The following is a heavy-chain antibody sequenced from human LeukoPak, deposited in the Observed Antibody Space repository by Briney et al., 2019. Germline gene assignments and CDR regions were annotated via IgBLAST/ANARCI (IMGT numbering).Heavy chain of an antibody. D-gene: IGHD5-24*01. CDR2: FNAKSGAT. CDR3: ARDDGRDGYNAFDY. J-gene: IGHJ4*02. Sequence: ASVKVSCKASGYTFTSYGINWLRQAPGQGLEWMGWFNAKSGATNYAQNFQGRVTMTGDTSISTAYMELSGLISDDTAVYYCARDDGRDGYNAFDYWGQGTLVTVSS. V-gene: IGHV1-2*02. CDR1: GYTFTSYG.